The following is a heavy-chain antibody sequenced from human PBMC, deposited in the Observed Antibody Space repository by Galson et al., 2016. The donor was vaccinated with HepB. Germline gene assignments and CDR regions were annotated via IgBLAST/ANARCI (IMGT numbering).Heavy chain of an antibody. D-gene: IGHD3-3*02. CDR2: ISANSGNT. J-gene: IGHJ4*02. CDR3: ARDVHFRFDY. V-gene: IGHV1-18*01. Sequence: SVKVSCKASGYSFSSYGISWVRQAPGQGLEWLGWISANSGNTIYAQKFQDRVTMTRDTSASTVYMDMRSLRSDDTAVYYCARDVHFRFDYWGQGTLVTVSS. CDR1: GYSFSSYG.